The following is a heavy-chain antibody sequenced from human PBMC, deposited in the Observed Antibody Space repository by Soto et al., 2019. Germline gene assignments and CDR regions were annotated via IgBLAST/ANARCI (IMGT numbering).Heavy chain of an antibody. J-gene: IGHJ6*02. CDR2: ISYDGSNK. CDR3: AKGVATRRYYYYGMDV. V-gene: IGHV3-30*18. D-gene: IGHD5-12*01. CDR1: GFNFSSYG. Sequence: PGGSLRLSCAASGFNFSSYGMHWVRQAPGEGLEWVAVISYDGSNKYYADSVKGRFTISRDNSKNTLYLQMNSLRAEDTAVYYCAKGVATRRYYYYGMDVWGQGTTVTVSS.